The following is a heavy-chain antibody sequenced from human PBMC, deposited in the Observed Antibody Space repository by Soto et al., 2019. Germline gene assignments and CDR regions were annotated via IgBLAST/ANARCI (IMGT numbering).Heavy chain of an antibody. V-gene: IGHV3-23*01. D-gene: IGHD3-10*01. CDR2: ITDTGGET. CDR3: ARGSTDSYPGSRIFDF. Sequence: EVQLLESGGDLVQPGGSLRLSCVASGITVGSRAMSWVRQAPGEWLEWVSTITDTGGETKYADSVRGRFTMSRDNSKKTLYLQMNSLRVEDSALYYCARGSTDSYPGSRIFDFWGRGPLVTVSS. J-gene: IGHJ4*02. CDR1: GITVGSRA.